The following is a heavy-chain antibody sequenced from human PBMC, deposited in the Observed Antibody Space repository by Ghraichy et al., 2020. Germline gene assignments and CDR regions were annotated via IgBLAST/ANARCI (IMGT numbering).Heavy chain of an antibody. Sequence: ASVKVSCKASGYTFTGYYMHWVRQAPGQGLEWMGRINPNSGGTNYAQKFQGRVTMTRDTSISTAYMELSRLRSDDTAVYYCARLYYDSSGQPVTRGWFDPWGQGTLVTVSS. CDR3: ARLYYDSSGQPVTRGWFDP. CDR1: GYTFTGYY. D-gene: IGHD3-22*01. J-gene: IGHJ5*02. CDR2: INPNSGGT. V-gene: IGHV1-2*06.